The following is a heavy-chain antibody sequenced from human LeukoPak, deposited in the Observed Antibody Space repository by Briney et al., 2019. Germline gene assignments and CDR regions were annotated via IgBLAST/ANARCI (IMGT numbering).Heavy chain of an antibody. D-gene: IGHD3-10*01. CDR1: GFTVSSNY. CDR2: IYSGGST. CDR3: ARVYYGSGSPRHFDY. V-gene: IGHV3-53*01. Sequence: AGSLRLSCAASGFTVSSNYMSWVRQAPGKGLEWVSVIYSGGSTYYADSVKGRFTISRDNAKNSLYLQMSSLRAEDTAVYYCARVYYGSGSPRHFDYWGQGTLVTVSS. J-gene: IGHJ4*02.